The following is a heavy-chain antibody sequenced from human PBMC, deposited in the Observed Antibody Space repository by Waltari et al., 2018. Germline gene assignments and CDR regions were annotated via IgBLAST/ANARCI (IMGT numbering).Heavy chain of an antibody. V-gene: IGHV1-2*02. Sequence: QVQLVQSGAEVKKPGASVKVSCKASGYTFTGYYMHWVRQAPGQGPEWMGWINPNSGGTNYAQKFQGRVTMTRDTSISTAYMELSRLRSDDTAVYYCARGSLPYYYGSGSYTGLFDYWGQGTLVTVSS. D-gene: IGHD3-10*01. CDR1: GYTFTGYY. CDR2: INPNSGGT. J-gene: IGHJ4*02. CDR3: ARGSLPYYYGSGSYTGLFDY.